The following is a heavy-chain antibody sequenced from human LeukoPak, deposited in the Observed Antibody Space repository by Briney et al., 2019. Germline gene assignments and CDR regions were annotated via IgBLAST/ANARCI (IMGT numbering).Heavy chain of an antibody. CDR2: ISDSGGST. D-gene: IGHD3-22*01. CDR1: GITLSNYV. CDR3: AKRGVVIRVILVGFHKEAYYFDS. V-gene: IGHV3-23*01. J-gene: IGHJ4*02. Sequence: GGSLRLSCAVSGITLSNYVMSWVRQAPGKGLEWVAGISDSGGSTNYADSVKGRFTTSRDNPKNTLYLQMNSLRAEDTAVYFCAKRGVVIRVILVGFHKEAYYFDSWGQGALVTVSS.